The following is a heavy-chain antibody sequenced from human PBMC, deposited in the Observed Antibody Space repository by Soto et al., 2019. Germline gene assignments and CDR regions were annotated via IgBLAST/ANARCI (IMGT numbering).Heavy chain of an antibody. D-gene: IGHD3-22*01. CDR1: GGTFSTYT. CDR3: AGDPDSHYNDSHAYSYP. J-gene: IGHJ5*02. Sequence: ASVKVSCKASGGTFSTYTITWVRQAPGQGLEWMGRIIPIIGIINYAQKFQGRVTITADRFTGTAYMELTRLRSDETAVYYCAGDPDSHYNDSHAYSYPWGQGTLVTVSS. V-gene: IGHV1-69*02. CDR2: IIPIIGII.